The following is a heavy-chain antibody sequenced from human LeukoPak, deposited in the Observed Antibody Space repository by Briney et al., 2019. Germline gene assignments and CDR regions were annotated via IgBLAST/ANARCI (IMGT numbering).Heavy chain of an antibody. CDR1: GFTFSSYA. CDR2: ISGSGGST. D-gene: IGHD4-17*01. CDR3: AKDEAGDSLIPPRDNWFDP. J-gene: IGHJ5*02. V-gene: IGHV3-23*01. Sequence: PGGSLRLSCAASGFTFSSYAMSWVRQAPGKGLEWVSAISGSGGSTYYADSVKGRFTISRDNSKNTLYLQMNSLRAEDTAVYYCAKDEAGDSLIPPRDNWFDPWGQGTLVTVSS.